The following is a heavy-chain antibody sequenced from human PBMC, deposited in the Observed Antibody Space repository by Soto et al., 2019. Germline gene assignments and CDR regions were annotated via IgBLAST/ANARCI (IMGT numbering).Heavy chain of an antibody. J-gene: IGHJ6*02. V-gene: IGHV1-3*01. CDR3: ARTVGYYYGMDV. Sequence: ASVNVSCKASGYTFTSYAMHWVRQAPGQRLEWMGWINAGNGNTKYSQKFQGRVTITRDTSASTAYMELSSLRFEDTAVYYCARTVGYYYGMDVWGQGTTVTVSS. CDR1: GYTFTSYA. CDR2: INAGNGNT. D-gene: IGHD4-17*01.